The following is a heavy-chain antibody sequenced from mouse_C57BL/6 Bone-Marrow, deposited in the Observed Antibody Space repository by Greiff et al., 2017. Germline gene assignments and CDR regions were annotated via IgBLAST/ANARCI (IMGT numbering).Heavy chain of an antibody. Sequence: QVQLQQSGAELVKPGASVKMSCKASGYTFTSYWITWVKQRPGQGLEWIGDIYPGSGSTNYNEKFKSKATLTVDTSSSTAYMQLSSLTSEDSAVYYGARGGGYYVRYFDYWGQGTTLTVSS. J-gene: IGHJ2*01. CDR3: ARGGGYYVRYFDY. V-gene: IGHV1-55*01. CDR2: IYPGSGST. D-gene: IGHD2-3*01. CDR1: GYTFTSYW.